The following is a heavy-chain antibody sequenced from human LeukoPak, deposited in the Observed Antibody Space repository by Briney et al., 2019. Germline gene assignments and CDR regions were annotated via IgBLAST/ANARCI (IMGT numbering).Heavy chain of an antibody. D-gene: IGHD1-26*01. Sequence: ASVTVPCKVSGYTLTELSMHWVRQAPGKGLEWMGGFDPEDGETIYAQKFQGRVTMTEDTSTDTAYMELSSLRSEDTAVYYCATTGNGGARAWVVKYYFDYWGQGTLVTVSS. CDR2: FDPEDGET. CDR1: GYTLTELS. CDR3: ATTGNGGARAWVVKYYFDY. J-gene: IGHJ4*02. V-gene: IGHV1-24*01.